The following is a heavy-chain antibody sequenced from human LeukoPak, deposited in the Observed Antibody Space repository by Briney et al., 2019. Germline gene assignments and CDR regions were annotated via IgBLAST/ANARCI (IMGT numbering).Heavy chain of an antibody. D-gene: IGHD3-9*01. V-gene: IGHV4-59*08. Sequence: PSETLSLTCTVSGGSISSYYWSWIRQPPGKGLEWIGYIYYSESTNYNPSLKSRVTISVDTSKNQFSLKLSSVTAADTAVYYCARHRTYYDILTGYLSSTDAFDIWGQGTMVTVSS. J-gene: IGHJ3*02. CDR2: IYYSEST. CDR3: ARHRTYYDILTGYLSSTDAFDI. CDR1: GGSISSYY.